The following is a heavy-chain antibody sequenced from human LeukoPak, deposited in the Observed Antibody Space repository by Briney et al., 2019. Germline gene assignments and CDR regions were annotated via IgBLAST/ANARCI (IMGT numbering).Heavy chain of an antibody. Sequence: ASVKVSCKASGYTFTSYDINWMRQATGQGLEWMGWMDPNSGNTGYAQKFQGRVTMTRNTSISTAYMELSSLRSEDTAVYYCATRAWGAAAGIPYYWGQGTLVTVSS. CDR3: ATRAWGAAAGIPYY. D-gene: IGHD6-13*01. J-gene: IGHJ4*02. CDR2: MDPNSGNT. V-gene: IGHV1-8*01. CDR1: GYTFTSYD.